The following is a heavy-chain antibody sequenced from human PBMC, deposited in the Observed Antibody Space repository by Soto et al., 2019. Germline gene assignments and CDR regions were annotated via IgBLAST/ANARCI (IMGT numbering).Heavy chain of an antibody. J-gene: IGHJ6*02. CDR1: GGSISSGDYH. CDR3: ARASTQLWPRRFYGMDV. D-gene: IGHD2-21*01. CDR2: IYHGGST. V-gene: IGHV4-30-4*01. Sequence: PSETLSLTCTVSGGSISSGDYHWSWVRQPPGKGLEWIGYIYHGGSTYSNPSLRSRVTISIDTPKNQFSLRLSSVTAADTAVYYCARASTQLWPRRFYGMDVWGQGTTVTVSS.